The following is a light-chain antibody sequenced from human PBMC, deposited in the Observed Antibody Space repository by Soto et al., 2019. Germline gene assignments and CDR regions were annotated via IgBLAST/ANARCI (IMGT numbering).Light chain of an antibody. Sequence: QSVLTQPPSVSGAPGQRVTISCTGSSSNIGAGYDVHWYQQLPGTAPKLMIYDVNNRPSGVSNRFSGSKSGTTASLTISGLQPEDEAEYFCSSYAGTNTLVVFGGGTKLTVL. J-gene: IGLJ2*01. V-gene: IGLV1-40*01. CDR2: DVN. CDR3: SSYAGTNTLVV. CDR1: SSNIGAGYD.